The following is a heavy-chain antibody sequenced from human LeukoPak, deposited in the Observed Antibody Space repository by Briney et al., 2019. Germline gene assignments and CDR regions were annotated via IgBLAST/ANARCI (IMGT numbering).Heavy chain of an antibody. V-gene: IGHV3-7*01. J-gene: IGHJ6*02. CDR1: GLTFSSSW. D-gene: IGHD3-22*01. CDR2: INPDGNKK. CDR3: ARDLYYDSSGYYFYYYGMDV. Sequence: GGSLRLSCAVSGLTFSSSWMDWVRQAPGKGLEWVASINPDGNKKYSADSVKGRFTISRDNAENSLYLQMNSLRAEDTALYYCARDLYYDSSGYYFYYYGMDVWGQGTTVTVSS.